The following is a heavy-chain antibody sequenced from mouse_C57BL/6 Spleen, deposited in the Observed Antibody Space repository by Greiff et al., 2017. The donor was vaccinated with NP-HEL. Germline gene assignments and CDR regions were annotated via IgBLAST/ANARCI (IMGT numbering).Heavy chain of an antibody. CDR1: GYTFTSYG. CDR2: IYPRSGNT. J-gene: IGHJ3*01. Sequence: QVQLQQSGAELARPGASVKLSCKASGYTFTSYGISWVKQRTGQGLEWIGEIYPRSGNTYYNEKFKGKATLTADKSSSTAYMELRSLTSEDSAGYFCARSRGYDGYYEFFAYWGQGTLVTVSA. D-gene: IGHD2-3*01. CDR3: ARSRGYDGYYEFFAY. V-gene: IGHV1-81*01.